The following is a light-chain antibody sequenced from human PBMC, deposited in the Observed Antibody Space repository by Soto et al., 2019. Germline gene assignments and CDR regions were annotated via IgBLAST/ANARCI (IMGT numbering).Light chain of an antibody. CDR2: DAS. CDR1: QSVSSSY. CDR3: QQYGSSSYT. Sequence: EIVLTQSPGTLSLSPGERATLSCRASQSVSSSYLAWYQQKPGQAPSLLIYDASSRATGIPDRFSGSGSGTDFTLTISRLEPEDFAVYYCQQYGSSSYTFGQGTKLESK. V-gene: IGKV3-20*01. J-gene: IGKJ2*01.